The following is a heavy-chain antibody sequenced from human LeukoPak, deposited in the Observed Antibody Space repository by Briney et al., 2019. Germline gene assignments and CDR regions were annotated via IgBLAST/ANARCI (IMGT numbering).Heavy chain of an antibody. CDR3: ASSGSYRFDY. CDR1: GFTFSDYY. Sequence: PGGSLRLSCAASGFTFSDYYMSWIRQAPGKGLEWVSHITASGTAMFYADSVKGRFTISRDKAKNSLYLQMNSLRDEDTAVYYCASSGSYRFDYWGQGTLVTVSS. D-gene: IGHD1-26*01. V-gene: IGHV3-11*04. CDR2: ITASGTAM. J-gene: IGHJ4*02.